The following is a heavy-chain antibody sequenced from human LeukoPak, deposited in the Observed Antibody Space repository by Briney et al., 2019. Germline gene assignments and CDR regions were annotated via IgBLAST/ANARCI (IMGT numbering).Heavy chain of an antibody. D-gene: IGHD4-17*01. J-gene: IGHJ4*02. V-gene: IGHV1-18*01. Sequence: ASVKVSCKASGYTFTSYGISWVRQAPGQGLECMGWISAYNGNTNYAQKLQGRVTMTTDTSTSTAYMELRSLRSDDTAVYYCATDRNPSGLRGSYFDYWGQGTLVTVSS. CDR3: ATDRNPSGLRGSYFDY. CDR2: ISAYNGNT. CDR1: GYTFTSYG.